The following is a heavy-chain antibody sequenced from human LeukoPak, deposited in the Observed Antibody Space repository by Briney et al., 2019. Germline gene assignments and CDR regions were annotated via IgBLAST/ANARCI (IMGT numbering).Heavy chain of an antibody. V-gene: IGHV4-39*01. D-gene: IGHD3-10*01. Sequence: KTSGTLSLTCTVSGGSISSSSYYWGWIRQPPGKGLEWIGSIYYSGSTYYNPSLKSRVTISVDTSKNQFSLKLSSVTAADTAVYYCARHVQGIEGYFDYWGQGTLVTVSS. CDR1: GGSISSSSYY. CDR2: IYYSGST. CDR3: ARHVQGIEGYFDY. J-gene: IGHJ4*02.